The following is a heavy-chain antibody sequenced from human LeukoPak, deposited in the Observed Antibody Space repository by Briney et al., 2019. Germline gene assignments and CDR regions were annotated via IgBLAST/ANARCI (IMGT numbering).Heavy chain of an antibody. Sequence: AGGSLRLSCAASGFTFSGFAMNWVRQTPGKGLEWVAFIQSDGSNEHYADSVKGRFTISRDNSKNTLYLQMNSLRADDTAVYYCAKESFVGHCSGGYCYGFHWFDPWGQGTLVTVSS. V-gene: IGHV3-30*02. J-gene: IGHJ5*02. CDR2: IQSDGSNE. CDR1: GFTFSGFA. D-gene: IGHD2-15*01. CDR3: AKESFVGHCSGGYCYGFHWFDP.